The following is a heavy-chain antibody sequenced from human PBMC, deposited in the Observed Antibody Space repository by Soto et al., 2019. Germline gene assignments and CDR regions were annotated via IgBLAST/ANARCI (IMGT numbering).Heavy chain of an antibody. CDR2: FFYTGST. Sequence: QVQLQESGPGLVKSSETLSLTCTVSGGSVSSEHYYWNWIRQAPGKGLEWIGYFFYTGSTNYNPSRESRLTMSVDMSKNHFSLKLSSVTAADTAIYYCAGGNDGKKVAYWGQGTLVTVSS. J-gene: IGHJ4*02. D-gene: IGHD5-12*01. V-gene: IGHV4-61*03. CDR1: GGSVSSEHYY. CDR3: AGGNDGKKVAY.